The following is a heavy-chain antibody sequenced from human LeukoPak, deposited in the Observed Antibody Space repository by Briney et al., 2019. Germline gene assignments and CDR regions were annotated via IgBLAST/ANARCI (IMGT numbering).Heavy chain of an antibody. CDR1: GYTFTSYY. Sequence: ASVKVSCKASGYTFTSYYMHWVRQAPGQGLEWMGIINPSGGSTSYAQKLQGRVTMTTDTSTSTAYMELRSLRSDDTAVYYCARSYITGTSPFDYWGQGTLVTVSS. CDR3: ARSYITGTSPFDY. J-gene: IGHJ4*02. V-gene: IGHV1-46*01. D-gene: IGHD1-7*01. CDR2: INPSGGST.